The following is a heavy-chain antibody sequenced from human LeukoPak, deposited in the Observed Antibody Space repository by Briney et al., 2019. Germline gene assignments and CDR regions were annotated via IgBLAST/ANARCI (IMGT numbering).Heavy chain of an antibody. CDR2: INSDGRST. CDR3: ARSAYPGNSVIED. D-gene: IGHD4-23*01. J-gene: IGHJ4*02. V-gene: IGHV3-74*01. Sequence: GGSLRLSCAGSGITFSNYWMHWVRQAPGKGLVWVSRINSDGRSTNYADSVKGRFTISRDNAKNTLYLQMNSLRAEDTAVYYCARSAYPGNSVIEDWGRGTLVTVSS. CDR1: GITFSNYW.